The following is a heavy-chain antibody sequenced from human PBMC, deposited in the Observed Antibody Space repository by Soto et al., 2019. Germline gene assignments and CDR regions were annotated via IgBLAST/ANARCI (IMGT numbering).Heavy chain of an antibody. CDR3: ASSGAREGDWFDP. Sequence: QVQLQEPGPGVVKTSQTLSLTCTVSGGSIRRRGYYWSWIRHRPGEGLQWIGFFYYSGITDYNPSLRSRAVISADTSKNQLFLQLSSVTAADTAVYYCASSGAREGDWFDPWGQGTLVTVSS. J-gene: IGHJ5*02. D-gene: IGHD3-16*01. CDR1: GGSIRRRGYY. V-gene: IGHV4-31*03. CDR2: FYYSGIT.